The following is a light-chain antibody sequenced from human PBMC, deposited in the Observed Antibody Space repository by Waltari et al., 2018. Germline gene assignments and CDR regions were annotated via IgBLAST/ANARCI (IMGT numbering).Light chain of an antibody. CDR1: SGHSSYA. CDR2: LNSDGSH. V-gene: IGLV4-69*01. Sequence: QVVLTQSPSASASLGASVKLTCTLSSGHSSYAIAWHQPQPEKGPRYLMKLNSDGSHRKGDGIPDRFAGSSSGAERYLIISSLQSEDEGDYYCQAWGTGTKRMFGGGTRLAVL. J-gene: IGLJ3*02. CDR3: QAWGTGTKRM.